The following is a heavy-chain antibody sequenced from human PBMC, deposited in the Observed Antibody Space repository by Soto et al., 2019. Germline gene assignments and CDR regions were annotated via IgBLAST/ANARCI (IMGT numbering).Heavy chain of an antibody. CDR2: VSHDGRNT. V-gene: IGHV3-30*18. D-gene: IGHD6-19*01. CDR3: AKGGRQWLVTSDFNY. Sequence: VQLVESGGGVVQPGRSLRLSCEASGFTFSDYAMHWVRQAAGKGLEWVAVVSHDGRNTHYADSVKGRFTISRDSSKNTVSLEMTSLRAEDTAVYYCAKGGRQWLVTSDFNYWGQGALVTVSS. J-gene: IGHJ4*02. CDR1: GFTFSDYA.